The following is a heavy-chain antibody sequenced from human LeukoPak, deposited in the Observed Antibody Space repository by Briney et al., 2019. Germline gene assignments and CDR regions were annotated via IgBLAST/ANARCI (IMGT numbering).Heavy chain of an antibody. CDR2: IYYSGST. Sequence: PSETLSLTCTVSGGSISSSSYYWGWIRQPPGKGLEWIGSIYYSGSTYYNPSLKSRVTISVDTSKNQFSLKLSSVTAADTAVYYCAREGEYCSSTSCYFDYWGQGTLVTVSS. D-gene: IGHD2-2*01. CDR3: AREGEYCSSTSCYFDY. J-gene: IGHJ4*02. V-gene: IGHV4-39*07. CDR1: GGSISSSSYY.